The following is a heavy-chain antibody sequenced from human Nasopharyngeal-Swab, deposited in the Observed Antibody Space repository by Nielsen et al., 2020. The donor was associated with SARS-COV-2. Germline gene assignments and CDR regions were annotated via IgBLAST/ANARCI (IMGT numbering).Heavy chain of an antibody. J-gene: IGHJ4*02. CDR1: GGSFSGYY. V-gene: IGHV4-38-2*01. CDR2: IYHSGST. D-gene: IGHD6-19*01. Sequence: SETLSLTCAVYGGSFSGYYWGWIRQPPGKGLEWIGSIYHSGSTYYNPSLKSRVTISVDTSKNQFSLKLSSVTAADTAVYYCAGGGYSSGWVVYWGQGTLVTVSS. CDR3: AGGGYSSGWVVY.